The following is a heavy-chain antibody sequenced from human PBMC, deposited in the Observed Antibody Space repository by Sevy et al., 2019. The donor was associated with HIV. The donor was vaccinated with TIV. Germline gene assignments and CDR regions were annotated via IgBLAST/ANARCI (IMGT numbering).Heavy chain of an antibody. Sequence: GGSLRLSCAASGFAFSDHYVDWVRQAPGKGLEWVGRIRNRPNRYTTEYAASVEGRFTISRDDSRHSLYLQMNCLKTEDSAVYYCVRGPNCGVGGCQQISPYCLDVWGIGATVTVSS. J-gene: IGHJ6*03. V-gene: IGHV3-72*01. D-gene: IGHD2-21*01. CDR2: IRNRPNRYTT. CDR1: GFAFSDHY. CDR3: VRGPNCGVGGCQQISPYCLDV.